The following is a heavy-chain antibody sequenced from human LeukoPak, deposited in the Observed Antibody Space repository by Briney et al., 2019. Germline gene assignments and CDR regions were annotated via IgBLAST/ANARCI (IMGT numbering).Heavy chain of an antibody. D-gene: IGHD3-22*01. CDR2: IYTSGST. CDR1: GGSISSGSYY. V-gene: IGHV4-61*02. CDR3: ATEGDDSSGYDFDY. J-gene: IGHJ4*02. Sequence: PSETLSLTCTVSGGSISSGSYYWSWIPQPAGKGLEWIGRIYTSGSTNYNPSLKSRVTISVDTSKNQFSLKLSSVTAADTAVYYCATEGDDSSGYDFDYWGQGTLVTVSS.